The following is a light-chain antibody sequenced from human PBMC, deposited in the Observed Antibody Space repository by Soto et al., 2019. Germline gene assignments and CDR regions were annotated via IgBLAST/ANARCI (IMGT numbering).Light chain of an antibody. CDR2: GAA. CDR1: ENITQN. Sequence: ETVMTQSPATLSVSPGEGATLSCRATENITQNLAWYQQKPGQAPRLLINGAAYRATGIPDRFSGRGSGTEFTLAISRMQAEDFAVYYCQQYNTLPLTCGGGTKVEIK. CDR3: QQYNTLPLT. J-gene: IGKJ4*01. V-gene: IGKV3-15*01.